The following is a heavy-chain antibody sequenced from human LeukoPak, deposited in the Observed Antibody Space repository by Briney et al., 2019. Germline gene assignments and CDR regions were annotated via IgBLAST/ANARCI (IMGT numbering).Heavy chain of an antibody. CDR2: ISAYNGNT. J-gene: IGHJ6*03. CDR1: GYTFTNYG. CDR3: ARTPPSMITGGNYYYYYMDV. D-gene: IGHD5/OR15-5a*01. Sequence: ASVKVSCKTSGYTFTNYGLTWVRQAPGQGLEWMGWISAYNGNTNYAQKLQGRVTMTTDTSTSTAYMELRSLRSDDTAVYYCARTPPSMITGGNYYYYYMDVWGKGTTVTISS. V-gene: IGHV1-18*01.